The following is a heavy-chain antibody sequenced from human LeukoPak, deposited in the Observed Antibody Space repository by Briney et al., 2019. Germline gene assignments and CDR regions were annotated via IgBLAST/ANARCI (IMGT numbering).Heavy chain of an antibody. Sequence: SETLSLTCSVSGGSISSGDYYGSWIRQPPGKGLGWIGYSYCSGSTYYNPSLKTPVTTSANTSKNQFSLSLSSMTAADTAVYYCAREVIVGATTSALDIWGQGTMVTVSS. D-gene: IGHD1-26*01. CDR2: SYCSGST. J-gene: IGHJ3*02. CDR3: AREVIVGATTSALDI. CDR1: GGSISSGDYY. V-gene: IGHV4-30-4*08.